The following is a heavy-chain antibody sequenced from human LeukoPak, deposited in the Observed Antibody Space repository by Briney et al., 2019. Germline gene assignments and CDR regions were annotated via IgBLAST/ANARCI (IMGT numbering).Heavy chain of an antibody. CDR3: ARGASRADY. Sequence: PGGSLRLSCAASGFTFRSYNMNWVRQAPRKRPEWVSSISSSSSYIYYADSVKGRFTISRDNAKNSLYLQMNSLRAEDTALYYCARGASRADYWGQGTLVTVSS. CDR2: ISSSSSYI. CDR1: GFTFRSYN. V-gene: IGHV3-21*01. J-gene: IGHJ4*02.